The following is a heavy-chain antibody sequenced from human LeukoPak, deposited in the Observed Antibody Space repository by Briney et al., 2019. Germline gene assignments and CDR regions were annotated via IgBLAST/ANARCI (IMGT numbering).Heavy chain of an antibody. D-gene: IGHD1-1*01. CDR3: ARGGPRGNGFDY. Sequence: ASVKVSCKASGYMFTGQFIHWVRQAPGQGLEWMGVYNPNSGDTTFSQRFQDRVTMTRDTSINTAFMELSKLTSDDTAVYYCARGGPRGNGFDYWGQGTLVSVSS. J-gene: IGHJ4*02. CDR2: YNPNSGDT. CDR1: GYMFTGQF. V-gene: IGHV1-2*02.